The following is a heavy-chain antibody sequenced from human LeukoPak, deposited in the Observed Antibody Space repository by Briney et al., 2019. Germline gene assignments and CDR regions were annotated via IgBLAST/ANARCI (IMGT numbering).Heavy chain of an antibody. J-gene: IGHJ5*02. CDR3: TRDSGTSGEVKFDP. CDR2: IYSTGII. V-gene: IGHV4-4*07. Sequence: SETLSLTCTVSGGSITNYYWSWIRQSAGKGLEWIGRIYSTGIITYNPSLKSRVTMSVDTSKNQLSLRLISVTAADTAVYYCTRDSGTSGEVKFDPWGQGSLVTVSS. D-gene: IGHD3-10*01. CDR1: GGSITNYY.